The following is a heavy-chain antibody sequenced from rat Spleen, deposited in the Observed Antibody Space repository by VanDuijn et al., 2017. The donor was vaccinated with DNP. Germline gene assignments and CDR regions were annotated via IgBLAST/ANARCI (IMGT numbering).Heavy chain of an antibody. CDR3: TREYTGYIYY. D-gene: IGHD1-2*01. Sequence: EVLLVESGGGLVQPGRSLKLSCAASGFSFSDYDMAWVRQAPTKGLEWVACMSPTTRSSYYRDSVKGRFTVSRDDATSTLYLQMDSLRSEDTATYYCTREYTGYIYYWDLGFMVTVT. V-gene: IGHV5-27*01. CDR1: GFSFSDYD. J-gene: IGHJ2*01. CDR2: MSPTTRSS.